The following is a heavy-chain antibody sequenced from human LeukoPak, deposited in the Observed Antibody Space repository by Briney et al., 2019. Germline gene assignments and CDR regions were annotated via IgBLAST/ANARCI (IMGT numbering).Heavy chain of an antibody. D-gene: IGHD3-10*01. CDR2: ISAGGETP. Sequence: GGSLRLSCAASGFTFSSYAMSWVRRAPGKGLEWVSAISAGGETPYYADSVKGRFTISRDNSKNTVYLQMNSLRAEDTAVYYCAKVMKGSERLTMVRGVIIKTAGLYYMDVWGEGTTVTVSS. CDR1: GFTFSSYA. V-gene: IGHV3-23*01. CDR3: AKVMKGSERLTMVRGVIIKTAGLYYMDV. J-gene: IGHJ6*03.